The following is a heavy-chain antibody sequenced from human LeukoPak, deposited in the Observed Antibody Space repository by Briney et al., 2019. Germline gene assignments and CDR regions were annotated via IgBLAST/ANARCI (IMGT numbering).Heavy chain of an antibody. Sequence: KPGGSLRLSCAASGFTFSDYYMSWIRQAPGKGLEWVSYISSRSSHTNYADSVKGRFTISRDSAKNSLYLQMNSPRAEDTAVYYCARFSSGWYYLDYWGQGTLVTVSS. CDR3: ARFSSGWYYLDY. J-gene: IGHJ4*02. D-gene: IGHD6-19*01. CDR1: GFTFSDYY. V-gene: IGHV3-11*03. CDR2: ISSRSSHT.